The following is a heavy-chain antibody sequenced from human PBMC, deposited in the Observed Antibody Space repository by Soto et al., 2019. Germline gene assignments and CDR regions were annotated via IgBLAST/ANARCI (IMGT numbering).Heavy chain of an antibody. CDR3: ARVGITIIGDYYYGMDV. J-gene: IGHJ6*02. Sequence: ASVKVSCKXSGYTFTSYDINWVRQATGQGLEWMGWMNPNSGNTGYAQKFQGRVTMTRNTSISTAYMELSSLRSEDTAVYYCARVGITIIGDYYYGMDVWGQGTTVTVSS. D-gene: IGHD3-3*01. CDR2: MNPNSGNT. CDR1: GYTFTSYD. V-gene: IGHV1-8*01.